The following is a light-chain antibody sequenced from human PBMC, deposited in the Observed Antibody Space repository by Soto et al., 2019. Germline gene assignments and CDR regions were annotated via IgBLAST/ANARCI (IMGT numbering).Light chain of an antibody. CDR1: SSDVGGYNY. J-gene: IGLJ2*01. CDR2: DVS. Sequence: QSALTQPASVSGSPGQSITISCTGTSSDVGGYNYVSWYQQHPGKAPKLMIYDVSNRTSGVSNRFSGSKSGNTASLTISGLQAEDEADYYCSSYTSSSKVFGGGTKLTVL. V-gene: IGLV2-14*01. CDR3: SSYTSSSKV.